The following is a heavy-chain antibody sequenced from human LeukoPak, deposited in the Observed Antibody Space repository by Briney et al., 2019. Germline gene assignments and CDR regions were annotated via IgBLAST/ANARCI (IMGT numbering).Heavy chain of an antibody. D-gene: IGHD5-18*01. Sequence: GGSLRLSCGASGFTFSSYGMHWVRQAPGKGLEWAAFIRYDGSNKYYADSVKGRFTISRDNSKNTLYLQMNSLRAEDTAVYYCAKDRVDTAMTRYFDYWGQGTLVTVSS. CDR2: IRYDGSNK. J-gene: IGHJ4*02. V-gene: IGHV3-30*02. CDR3: AKDRVDTAMTRYFDY. CDR1: GFTFSSYG.